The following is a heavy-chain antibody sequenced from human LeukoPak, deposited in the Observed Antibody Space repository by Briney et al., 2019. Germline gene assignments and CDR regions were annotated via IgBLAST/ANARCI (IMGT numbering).Heavy chain of an antibody. CDR2: IYTSGST. CDR1: GGSISSYY. D-gene: IGHD1-1*01. V-gene: IGHV4-4*07. J-gene: IGHJ6*03. CDR3: ARVSWFPGTSYYYMDV. Sequence: SETLSLTCTVSGGSISSYYWSWIRQPAGKGLEWIGRIYTSGSTNYNPSLKSRVTMSVDTSKNQFSLKLSSVTAADTAVYFCARVSWFPGTSYYYMDVWGKGTTVTVSS.